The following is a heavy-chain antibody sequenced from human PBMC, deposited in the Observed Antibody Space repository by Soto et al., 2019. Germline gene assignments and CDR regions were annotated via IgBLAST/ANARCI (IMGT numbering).Heavy chain of an antibody. CDR1: GGSISSSSYY. J-gene: IGHJ4*02. Sequence: SETLSLTCTVSGGSISSSSYYWGWIRQPPGKGLEWIGSIYYSGSTYYNPSLKSRVTISVDTSKNQFSLKLSSVTAADTAVYYCARRGYGGNSFDYWGQGTLVTVSS. V-gene: IGHV4-39*01. CDR3: ARRGYGGNSFDY. D-gene: IGHD4-17*01. CDR2: IYYSGST.